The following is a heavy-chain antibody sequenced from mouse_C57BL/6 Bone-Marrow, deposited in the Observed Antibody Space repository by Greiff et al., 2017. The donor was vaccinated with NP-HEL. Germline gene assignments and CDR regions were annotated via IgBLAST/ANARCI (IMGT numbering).Heavy chain of an antibody. CDR3: ARDTYYCGTRGYFAD. D-gene: IGHD1-1*01. CDR2: INRDGGST. CDR1: EYEFPYHY. Sequence: EVKLVESGGGLVQPGESLKLSCESNEYEFPYHYMYWVRQTPEKRLELVAAINRDGGSTYYPDTMEGRFIISRDNTKKTLYLQMSSLRSEDTALYYCARDTYYCGTRGYFADWGKGTPVTVSA. J-gene: IGHJ1*03. V-gene: IGHV5-2*03.